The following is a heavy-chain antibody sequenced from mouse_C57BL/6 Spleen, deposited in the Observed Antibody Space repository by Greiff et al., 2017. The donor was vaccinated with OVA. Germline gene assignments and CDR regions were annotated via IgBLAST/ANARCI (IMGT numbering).Heavy chain of an antibody. J-gene: IGHJ4*01. D-gene: IGHD6-1*01. CDR2: IDPEDGET. V-gene: IGHV14-2*01. Sequence: VQLQQSGAELVKPGASVKLSCTASGFNIKDYYMHWVKQRTEQGLEWIGRIDPEDGETKYAPKFPGKATITADTSSNTAYLQLSSLTSEDTAVYYGARDLYSYAMDYWGQGTSVTVSS. CDR1: GFNIKDYY. CDR3: ARDLYSYAMDY.